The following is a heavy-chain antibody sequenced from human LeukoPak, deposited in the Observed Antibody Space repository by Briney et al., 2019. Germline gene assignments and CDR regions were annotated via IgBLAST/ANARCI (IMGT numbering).Heavy chain of an antibody. Sequence: PSETMSLTCAVYGGSFSGYYCSWIRQPPGEGLEWIGEINHSGSTNYNPSVKSRFTISVEPSKTHYSLQLSSVTAAATAVYYCARGWGVVVPAATPEQSYGMDVWGQGTTVTVSS. J-gene: IGHJ6*02. CDR3: ARGWGVVVPAATPEQSYGMDV. D-gene: IGHD2-2*01. CDR2: INHSGST. CDR1: GGSFSGYY. V-gene: IGHV4-34*01.